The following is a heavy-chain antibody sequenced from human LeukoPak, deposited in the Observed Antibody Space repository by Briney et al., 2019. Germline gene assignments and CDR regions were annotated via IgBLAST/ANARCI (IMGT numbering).Heavy chain of an antibody. D-gene: IGHD3-22*01. CDR2: IYYSGST. CDR1: GGSISSSSYY. V-gene: IGHV4-61*05. CDR3: ARIGGYYYDSSGPRGDAFDI. Sequence: SETLSLTCTVSGGSISSSSYYWSWIRQPPGKGLEWIGYIYYSGSTNYNPSLKSRVTISVDTSKNQFSLKLSSVTAADTAVYYCARIGGYYYDSSGPRGDAFDIWAKGQWSPSLQ. J-gene: IGHJ3*02.